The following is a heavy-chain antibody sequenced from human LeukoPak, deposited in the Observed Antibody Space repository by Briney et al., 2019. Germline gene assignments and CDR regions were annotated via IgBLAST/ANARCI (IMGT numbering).Heavy chain of an antibody. Sequence: GGSLRLSCAASGFTFSTYFMNWVRQTPGRGLEWMACINQDGSETYYVDSVSGRFTNSRDNTKNSVYLQMNSLRAEDTAVYYCVRDLGHSRHYFEYWGQGALVTVSS. D-gene: IGHD7-27*01. J-gene: IGHJ4*02. CDR1: GFTFSTYF. CDR2: INQDGSET. V-gene: IGHV3-7*01. CDR3: VRDLGHSRHYFEY.